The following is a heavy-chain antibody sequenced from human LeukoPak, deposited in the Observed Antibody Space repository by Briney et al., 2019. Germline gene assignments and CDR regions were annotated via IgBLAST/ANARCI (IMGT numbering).Heavy chain of an antibody. D-gene: IGHD4-17*01. CDR1: GFTFSSYN. Sequence: GSLRLSCAASGFTFSSYNMNWVRQAPGKGLEWVSYITSSSTIYYADSVKGRFTISRDNAKNSLFLQMNSLRDEDTAVYYCARDMYYGDYEIDYWGQGTLVTVSS. CDR2: ITSSSTI. V-gene: IGHV3-48*02. CDR3: ARDMYYGDYEIDY. J-gene: IGHJ4*02.